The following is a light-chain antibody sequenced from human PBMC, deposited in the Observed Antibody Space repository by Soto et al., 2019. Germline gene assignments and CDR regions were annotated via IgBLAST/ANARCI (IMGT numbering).Light chain of an antibody. CDR3: SLYTSENTYV. CDR2: EAS. V-gene: IGLV2-18*01. Sequence: QSVLTQPPSVSGSPGQSVTISCTGTSTDFVSYNRVSWYQQPPGTAPKLIIYEASNRPSGVPDRFSGSKSGNTASLTIFGLQAADEVDYYCSLYTSENTYVFGTGTKVPS. CDR1: STDFVSYNR. J-gene: IGLJ1*01.